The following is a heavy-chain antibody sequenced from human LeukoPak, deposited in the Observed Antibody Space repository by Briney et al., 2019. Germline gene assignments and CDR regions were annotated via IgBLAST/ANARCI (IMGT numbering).Heavy chain of an antibody. D-gene: IGHD2-21*02. Sequence: SETLSLTCTVSGGSISSYYWSWIRQPPGKGLEWIGYIYYSGSTNYNPSLKSRVTKSVDTSKNQFSLKLSSVTAADTAVYYCARAWGVTAILPDYWGQGTLVTVSS. V-gene: IGHV4-59*01. CDR1: GGSISSYY. CDR2: IYYSGST. CDR3: ARAWGVTAILPDY. J-gene: IGHJ4*02.